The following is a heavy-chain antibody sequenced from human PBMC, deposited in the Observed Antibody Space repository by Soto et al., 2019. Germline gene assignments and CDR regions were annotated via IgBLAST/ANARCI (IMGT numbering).Heavy chain of an antibody. D-gene: IGHD1-1*01. Sequence: EVQLVESGGDLIQPGGSRRLSCAASGFTITNSYMAWVRQAPGKGLEWVSVVYTSGRTYHADSVKGRFTVSRDISTNMFFLQMNKLSAEDMATYYCARAGFERLYFDQWGRGTLVTVSP. CDR3: ARAGFERLYFDQ. J-gene: IGHJ4*02. V-gene: IGHV3-53*01. CDR1: GFTITNSY. CDR2: VYTSGRT.